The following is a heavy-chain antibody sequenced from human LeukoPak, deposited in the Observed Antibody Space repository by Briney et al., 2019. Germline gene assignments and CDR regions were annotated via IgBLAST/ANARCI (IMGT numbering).Heavy chain of an antibody. D-gene: IGHD2-15*01. CDR1: GGSITSSGFY. CDR3: ARQPNIVVVDNWFDP. J-gene: IGHJ5*02. V-gene: IGHV4-39*07. Sequence: SETLSLTCTVSGGSITSSGFYWGWIRQPPRKGLEWIGNIYYGGSAYYNPSLKSRVTISVDTSKNQFSLKPSSVTAADTAVYYCARQPNIVVVDNWFDPWGQGTLVAVSS. CDR2: IYYGGSA.